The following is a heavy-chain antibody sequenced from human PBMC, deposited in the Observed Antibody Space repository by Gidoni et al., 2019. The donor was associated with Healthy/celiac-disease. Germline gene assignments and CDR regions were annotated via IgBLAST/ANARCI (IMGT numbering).Heavy chain of an antibody. Sequence: QVQLQQWGAGLLKPSETLSLTCAVYVWSFSGYYWIWIRQPPGKGLEWIGEINHSGSTNYNPSLKSRVTISVDTSKNQFSLKLSSVTAADTAVYYCARVGIAAAGTSHWFDPWGQGTLVTVSS. D-gene: IGHD6-13*01. CDR2: INHSGST. J-gene: IGHJ5*02. CDR3: ARVGIAAAGTSHWFDP. CDR1: VWSFSGYY. V-gene: IGHV4-34*01.